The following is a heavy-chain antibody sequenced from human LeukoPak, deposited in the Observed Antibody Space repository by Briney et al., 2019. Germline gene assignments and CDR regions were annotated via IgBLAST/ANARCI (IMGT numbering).Heavy chain of an antibody. V-gene: IGHV1-3*01. CDR2: INAGNGDT. Sequence: ASVKVSCKASGYTFTSYTMHWVRQAPGQRLEWMGWINAGNGDTKYSQKFQGRVTITRDTSAGTAYMELSSLRSEDTAVYYCARDSGSYYISEDFYFDYWGQGTLVTVSS. CDR1: GYTFTSYT. D-gene: IGHD1-26*01. J-gene: IGHJ4*02. CDR3: ARDSGSYYISEDFYFDY.